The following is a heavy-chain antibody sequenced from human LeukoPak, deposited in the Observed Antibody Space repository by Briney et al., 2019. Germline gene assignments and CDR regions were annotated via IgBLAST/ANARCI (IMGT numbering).Heavy chain of an antibody. D-gene: IGHD4-17*01. V-gene: IGHV3-30*18. Sequence: GGSLRLSCAASGFTFSNYGIHWVRQAPGRGLEWVAVISYDGNKKYYADSVKGRFTISRDNSKNTLYLQMNSLRAEDTAVYYCAKSPDYGDLPLWGQGTLVTVSS. CDR2: ISYDGNKK. CDR1: GFTFSNYG. CDR3: AKSPDYGDLPL. J-gene: IGHJ4*02.